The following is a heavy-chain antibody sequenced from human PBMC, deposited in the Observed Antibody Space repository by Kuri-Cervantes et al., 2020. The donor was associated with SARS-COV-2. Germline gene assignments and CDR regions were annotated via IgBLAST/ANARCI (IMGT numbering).Heavy chain of an antibody. CDR3: AKGFTIFGVVFFPLSYFYGMDV. D-gene: IGHD3-3*01. CDR2: ISYDGSNK. CDR1: GFTFSSYG. Sequence: GESLKISCAASGFTFSSYGMHWVRQAPGKGLEWVAVISYDGSNKYYADSVKGRFTISRDNSKNTLYLQMNSLRAEDTAVYYCAKGFTIFGVVFFPLSYFYGMDVWGQGTTVTVSS. V-gene: IGHV3-30*18. J-gene: IGHJ6*02.